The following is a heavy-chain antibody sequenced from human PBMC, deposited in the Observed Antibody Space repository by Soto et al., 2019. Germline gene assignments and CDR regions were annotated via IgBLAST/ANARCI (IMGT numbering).Heavy chain of an antibody. J-gene: IGHJ4*02. CDR3: ARRNVYGSGSYSFDY. V-gene: IGHV1-3*01. Sequence: QVQLVQAGAEVKKPGASVKVSCKASGYTFTNYAMHWVRQAPGQRLEWMGGINAAIGNTKYSQKFQGSVTITRDTSANTAYMELSSLRSEDTAVYYCARRNVYGSGSYSFDYWGQGTLVTVSS. CDR2: INAAIGNT. CDR1: GYTFTNYA. D-gene: IGHD3-10*01.